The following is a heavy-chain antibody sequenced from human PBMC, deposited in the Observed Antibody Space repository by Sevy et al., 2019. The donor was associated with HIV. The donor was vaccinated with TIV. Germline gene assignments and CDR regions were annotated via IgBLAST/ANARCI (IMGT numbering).Heavy chain of an antibody. Sequence: GGSLRLSCAASGFIFSNYGMHWVRQAPGKGLEWVADIKQDGGEKYYVDSVKGRFTISRDKAKNSLYLQMNSLRAEDTAVYYCARVAGWYDHYFDYWGQGTLVTVSS. D-gene: IGHD6-19*01. J-gene: IGHJ4*02. V-gene: IGHV3-7*01. CDR3: ARVAGWYDHYFDY. CDR1: GFIFSNYG. CDR2: IKQDGGEK.